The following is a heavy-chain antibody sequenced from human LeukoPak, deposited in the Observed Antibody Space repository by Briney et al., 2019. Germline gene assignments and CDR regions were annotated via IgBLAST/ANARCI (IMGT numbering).Heavy chain of an antibody. CDR2: ISSSGSTI. CDR3: ARDISAFTATRYGMDV. V-gene: IGHV3-11*04. CDR1: GGSFSGYY. Sequence: LSLTCAVYGGSFSGYYWSWIRQPPGKGLEWVSSISSSGSTIYYADSVKGRFTISRDNAKNSLYLQMNSLRAEDTAVYYCARDISAFTATRYGMDVWGKGTTVTVSS. D-gene: IGHD4-11*01. J-gene: IGHJ6*04.